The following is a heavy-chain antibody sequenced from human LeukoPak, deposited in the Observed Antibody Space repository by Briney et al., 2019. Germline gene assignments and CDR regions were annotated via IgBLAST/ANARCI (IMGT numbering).Heavy chain of an antibody. Sequence: RXAPXQGXXXXXGIMPLFGTAGYAQKFQGRVTITKDESTRTVYLELTSLTSDDTAVYYCARDVHGDYGSGWFDPWGQGTLVSVSS. J-gene: IGHJ5*02. D-gene: IGHD4-17*01. V-gene: IGHV1-69*05. CDR2: IMPLFGTA. CDR3: ARDVHGDYGSGWFDP.